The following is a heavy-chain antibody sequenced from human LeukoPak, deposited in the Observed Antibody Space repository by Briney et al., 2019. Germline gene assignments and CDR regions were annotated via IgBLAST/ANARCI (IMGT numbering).Heavy chain of an antibody. J-gene: IGHJ4*02. V-gene: IGHV4-30-4*01. CDR2: IYYSGST. Sequence: PSETLSLTCTVSGGSISRGDYCWSWIRQPPGKGLEWIGYIYYSGSTYYNPSLKRRVTISVDTSKNQYSLKLSSVTAADTAVYYCARGFYDSSGYYGYDYWGQGTLVTVSS. CDR1: GGSISRGDYC. D-gene: IGHD3-22*01. CDR3: ARGFYDSSGYYGYDY.